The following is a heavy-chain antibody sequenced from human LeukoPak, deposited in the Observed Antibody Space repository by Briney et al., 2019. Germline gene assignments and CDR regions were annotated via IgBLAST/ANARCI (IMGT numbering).Heavy chain of an antibody. CDR3: ALDSSGYYYGGYYYYMDV. Sequence: SETLSLTCAVYGGSFSGYYWSWIRQPPGKGLEWIGEINHSGSTNYNPSLKSRVTISVDTSKNQFSLKLSSVTAADTAVYYCALDSSGYYYGGYYYYMDVWGKGTTVTVSS. D-gene: IGHD3-22*01. CDR1: GGSFSGYY. V-gene: IGHV4-34*01. J-gene: IGHJ6*03. CDR2: INHSGST.